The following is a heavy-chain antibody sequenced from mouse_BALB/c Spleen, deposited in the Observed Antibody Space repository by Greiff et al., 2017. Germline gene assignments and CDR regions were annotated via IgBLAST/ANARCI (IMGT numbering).Heavy chain of an antibody. J-gene: IGHJ3*01. CDR2: INPSTGYT. D-gene: IGHD2-14*01. CDR3: AAVGEYRNEWLAY. Sequence: VQLQQSGAELVRPGASVKISCKASGYTFTSYWMHWVKQRPGPGLEWIGYINPSTGYTEYNQKFKDKATLTADKSSSTAYMQLSSLTSEDSAVYYYAAVGEYRNEWLAYWGQGTTVTVSA. V-gene: IGHV1-4*01. CDR1: GYTFTSYW.